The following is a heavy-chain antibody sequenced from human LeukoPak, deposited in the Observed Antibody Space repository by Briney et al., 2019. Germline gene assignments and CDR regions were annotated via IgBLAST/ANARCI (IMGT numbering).Heavy chain of an antibody. CDR1: GGSVSSYY. CDR2: IYYSGST. CDR3: ARLQVHCGGDCYTRWFDP. Sequence: PSVTLTLTCTVSGGSVSSYYWSWIRQPPGKGREWIACIYYSGSTKYNPSLKSRVIISLDRSKNQFSLKLRSVTAADTAVYYCARLQVHCGGDCYTRWFDPWGQGTMVTVSS. J-gene: IGHJ5*02. V-gene: IGHV4-59*08. D-gene: IGHD2-21*02.